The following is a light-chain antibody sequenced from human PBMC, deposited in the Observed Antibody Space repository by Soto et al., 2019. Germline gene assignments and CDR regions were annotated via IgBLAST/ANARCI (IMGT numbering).Light chain of an antibody. V-gene: IGKV3-15*01. CDR1: QNINSN. Sequence: EIVMTQSPATLSVSPGGSATLSCRASQNINSNLAWYQQKPGQATRLLIYGASTRANGIPARFSGSGSGTEFTLTLSSLQSEDFAIYYCQQCNNWPWTFGQGTKV. CDR2: GAS. J-gene: IGKJ1*01. CDR3: QQCNNWPWT.